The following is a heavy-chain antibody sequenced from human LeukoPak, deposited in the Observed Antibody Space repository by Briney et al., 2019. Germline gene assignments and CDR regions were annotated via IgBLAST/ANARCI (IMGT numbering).Heavy chain of an antibody. D-gene: IGHD5-18*01. V-gene: IGHV3-48*01. CDR1: GFTFSSYS. Sequence: GGSLRLSCAASGFTFSSYSMNWVRQAPGKGLEWVSYISSSSSTIYYADSVKGRFTISRDNAKNSLYLQMNSLRAEDTAVYYCARDPLGYSYGYYYYYYMDVWGKGTTVTVSS. CDR2: ISSSSSTI. CDR3: ARDPLGYSYGYYYYYYMDV. J-gene: IGHJ6*03.